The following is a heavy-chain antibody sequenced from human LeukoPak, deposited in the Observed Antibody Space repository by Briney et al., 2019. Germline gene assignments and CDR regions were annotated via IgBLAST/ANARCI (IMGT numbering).Heavy chain of an antibody. J-gene: IGHJ4*02. D-gene: IGHD5-12*01. CDR3: AKEKGPRLPFDY. Sequence: GGSLRLSCAASGFTFSSYAMRWVRQAPGKGLEWVSSISSSGDGTYYADSVKGRFTISRDNSKNTLYVQMNSLRAEDTAVYYCAKEKGPRLPFDYWGEGTLVTVSS. CDR1: GFTFSSYA. V-gene: IGHV3-23*01. CDR2: ISSSGDGT.